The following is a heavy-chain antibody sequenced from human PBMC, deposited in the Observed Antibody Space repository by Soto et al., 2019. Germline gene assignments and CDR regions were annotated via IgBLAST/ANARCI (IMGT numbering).Heavy chain of an antibody. CDR1: GFTFSSYG. Sequence: GGSLRLSCAASGFTFSSYGMHWVRQAPGKGLEWVAVISYDGSNKYYADSVKGRFTISRDNSKNTLYLQMNSLRAEDTAVYYCAKERDEDIVVVPAAFDYWGQGTLVTVSS. D-gene: IGHD2-2*01. CDR3: AKERDEDIVVVPAAFDY. J-gene: IGHJ4*02. CDR2: ISYDGSNK. V-gene: IGHV3-30*18.